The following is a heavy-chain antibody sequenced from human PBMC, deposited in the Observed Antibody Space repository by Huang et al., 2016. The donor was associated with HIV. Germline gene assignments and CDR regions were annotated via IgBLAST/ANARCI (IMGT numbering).Heavy chain of an antibody. J-gene: IGHJ6*02. D-gene: IGHD6-6*01. CDR3: ARGRTRSSLYDSYYGLDV. V-gene: IGHV1-69*01. CDR1: GGTFSTYA. CDR2: IIPILGTA. Sequence: QVQRVQSGAEVKKPGSSVKVSCKASGGTFSTYAIRWVRQAPGQGLEWRGGIIPILGTANYAQKFQGTVTITADEFTSTAYMELSSLRSEDTALYYCARGRTRSSLYDSYYGLDVWGQGTTVTVSS.